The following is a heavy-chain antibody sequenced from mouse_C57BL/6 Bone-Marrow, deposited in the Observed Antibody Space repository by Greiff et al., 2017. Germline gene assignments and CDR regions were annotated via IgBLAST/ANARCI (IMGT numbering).Heavy chain of an antibody. V-gene: IGHV1-19*01. D-gene: IGHD3-1*01. CDR3: ARRGYDD. CDR2: INPYNGGT. CDR1: GYTFPDYY. J-gene: IGHJ2*01. Sequence: DVKLQESGPVLVKPGASVKMSCKASGYTFPDYYMNWVQQSHGRSLEWIGVINPYNGGTSYNQKFKGKATLTVDKSSSTAYMELNSLTSEDSAVYYCARRGYDDWGQGTTLTVSS.